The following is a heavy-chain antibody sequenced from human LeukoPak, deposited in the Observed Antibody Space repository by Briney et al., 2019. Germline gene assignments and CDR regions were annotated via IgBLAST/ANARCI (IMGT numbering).Heavy chain of an antibody. CDR1: GFTVSSNY. V-gene: IGHV3-53*01. CDR3: ARDLGGDAFDI. J-gene: IGHJ3*02. D-gene: IGHD3-16*01. CDR2: IYSGGST. Sequence: GGSLRLSCAASGFTVSSNYMSWVRQAPGKGLEWVSVIYSGGSTYYADSVKGRFTTSRDNFKNTLYLQMNSLRAEDTAVYYCARDLGGDAFDIWGQGTMVTVSS.